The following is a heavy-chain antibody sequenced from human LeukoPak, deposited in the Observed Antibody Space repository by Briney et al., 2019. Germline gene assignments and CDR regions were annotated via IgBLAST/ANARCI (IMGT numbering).Heavy chain of an antibody. CDR1: GFTFSSYA. D-gene: IGHD1-26*01. CDR3: ARRRGSYFLDY. V-gene: IGHV3-23*01. J-gene: IGHJ4*02. Sequence: PGGSLRLSCAASGFTFSSYAMSWVRQAPGKGLEWVSAISGSGGSTYYADSVKGRFTISRDNAKNSLHLQMNSLRAEDTAVYYCARRRGSYFLDYWGQGTLVTVSS. CDR2: ISGSGGST.